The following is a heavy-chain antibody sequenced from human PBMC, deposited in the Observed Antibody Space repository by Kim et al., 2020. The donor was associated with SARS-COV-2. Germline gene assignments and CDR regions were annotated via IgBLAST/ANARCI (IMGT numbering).Heavy chain of an antibody. J-gene: IGHJ5*02. Sequence: ADSMKGRFSISRANHKNPLFLQMNSLRAEDTAVYYCAKTLYRSAFYGLDIWGQGSLVTVSS. V-gene: IGHV3-23*01. CDR3: AKTLYRSAFYGLDI. D-gene: IGHD6-25*01.